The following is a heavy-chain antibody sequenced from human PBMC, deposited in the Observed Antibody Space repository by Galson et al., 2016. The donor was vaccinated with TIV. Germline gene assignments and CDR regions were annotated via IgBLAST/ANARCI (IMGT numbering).Heavy chain of an antibody. J-gene: IGHJ4*02. CDR1: GYTLSHYY. CDR2: IDPLGGGT. CDR3: ATFSGARGPFDY. D-gene: IGHD5-12*01. Sequence: SVKVSCKASGYTLSHYYMHWVRQAPGQGLEWVGVIDPLGGGTTYAPQFQGRVTMTRDTSTSTVYMELTSLKSDDTTIFYCATFSGARGPFDYWDQGTLVAVPS. V-gene: IGHV1-46*01.